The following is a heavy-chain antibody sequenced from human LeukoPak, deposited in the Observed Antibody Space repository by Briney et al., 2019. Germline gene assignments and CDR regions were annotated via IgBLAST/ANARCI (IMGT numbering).Heavy chain of an antibody. V-gene: IGHV3-7*01. CDR2: IKKDGSEK. Sequence: GGSLRLSCAAAEFIFSSSWMSWVRQAPGKGLEWVANIKKDGSEKYYVDSVKGRFTISRDNAKNPLYLQMNSLRVEDTAAYYCARDVRYGAIDYWGQGALVTVSS. J-gene: IGHJ4*02. CDR3: ARDVRYGAIDY. D-gene: IGHD4-17*01. CDR1: EFIFSSSW.